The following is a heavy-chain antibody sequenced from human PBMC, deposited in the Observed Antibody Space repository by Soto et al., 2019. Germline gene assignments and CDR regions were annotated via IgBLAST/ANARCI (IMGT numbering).Heavy chain of an antibody. CDR3: ARDIFDN. V-gene: IGHV3-48*03. CDR1: GFTFSYYE. J-gene: IGHJ4*02. CDR2: ITSSGDRA. Sequence: EVQLVESGGGLAQPGGSLRLSCVASGFTFSYYEMNWVRQAPGKGLEWISYITSSGDRAQYADSVKGRFTIPRDNTKNLLYLQMTSLSAEDTGLYYCARDIFDNWGQGTLVTVSS.